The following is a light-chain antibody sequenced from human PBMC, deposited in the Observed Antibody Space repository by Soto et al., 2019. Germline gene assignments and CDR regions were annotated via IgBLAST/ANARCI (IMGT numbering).Light chain of an antibody. CDR2: GAS. J-gene: IGKJ1*01. Sequence: EIVMTQSPATLSVPPGERATLSCRASQSVSSNFAWYQQRPGQAPRLLFYGASIRATAVPARFSGSGSGTEFTLTISSLQPDDFATYYCQHYNSYSEAFGQGTKVDIK. CDR1: QSVSSN. CDR3: QHYNSYSEA. V-gene: IGKV3-15*01.